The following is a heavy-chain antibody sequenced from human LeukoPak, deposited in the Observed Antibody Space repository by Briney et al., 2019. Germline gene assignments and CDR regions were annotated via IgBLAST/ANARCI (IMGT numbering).Heavy chain of an antibody. CDR3: ARDLNGRYQLLSNFDY. J-gene: IGHJ4*02. CDR2: ISAYNGNT. CDR1: GYTFTSYG. Sequence: ASVKVSCKASGYTFTSYGISWVRQAPGQGLEWMGWISAYNGNTNYAQKLQGRVTMTTDTSTSTAYMEPRSLRSDDTAVYYCARDLNGRYQLLSNFDYWGQGTLVTVSS. D-gene: IGHD2-2*01. V-gene: IGHV1-18*01.